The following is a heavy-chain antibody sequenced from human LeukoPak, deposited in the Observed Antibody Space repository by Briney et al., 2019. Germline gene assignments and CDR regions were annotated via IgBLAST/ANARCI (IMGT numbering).Heavy chain of an antibody. CDR1: GGSISGYY. CDR2: IYTTGSI. Sequence: SETLSLTCTVSGGSISGYYWSWIRQPAGKGLEWIGRIYTTGSIHYSPSLQSRVTMSLDTSKSQFSLKLSSVTAADTAVYFCAREFHYWGQGNLVTVSS. CDR3: AREFHY. V-gene: IGHV4-4*07. J-gene: IGHJ4*02.